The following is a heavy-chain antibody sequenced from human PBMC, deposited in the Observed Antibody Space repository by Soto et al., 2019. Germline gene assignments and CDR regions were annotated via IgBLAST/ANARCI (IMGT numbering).Heavy chain of an antibody. J-gene: IGHJ4*02. CDR3: ARETYDSSGYYPTRFDY. V-gene: IGHV1-69*13. CDR2: IIPIFGTA. CDR1: GGTFSSYA. Sequence: GASVKVSCKASGGTFSSYAISWVRQAPGQGLEWMGGIIPIFGTANYAQKFQGRVTITADESTSTAYMELSSLRSEDTAVYYCARETYDSSGYYPTRFDYWGQGTLVTVSS. D-gene: IGHD3-22*01.